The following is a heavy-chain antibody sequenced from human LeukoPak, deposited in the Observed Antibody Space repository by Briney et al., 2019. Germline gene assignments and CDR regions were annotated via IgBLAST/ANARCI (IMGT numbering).Heavy chain of an antibody. V-gene: IGHV5-51*01. CDR2: IYPGDSDT. Sequence: GESLKISCKGSGYSFTSYWSGWVRQMPGKGLEWMGIIYPGDSDTRYSPSFQGQVTISADKSISTAYLQWSSLKASDTAMYYCARLRLEAAYYYYYMDVWGKGTTVTVSS. CDR3: ARLRLEAAYYYYYMDV. D-gene: IGHD6-13*01. J-gene: IGHJ6*03. CDR1: GYSFTSYW.